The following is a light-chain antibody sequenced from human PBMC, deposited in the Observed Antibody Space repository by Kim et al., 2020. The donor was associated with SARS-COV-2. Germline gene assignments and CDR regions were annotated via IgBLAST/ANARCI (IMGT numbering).Light chain of an antibody. CDR2: VNCDGSH. J-gene: IGLJ3*02. CDR1: TGSCTYT. Sequence: APFKPTSPLGTGSCTYTIAWLPQQPEKGPRYLMKVNCDGSHSKGGVIPDRFSGSSSGAERYLTISSLQSDDEADYCCQTWGTGFRMFGGGTKLTVL. CDR3: QTWGTGFRM. V-gene: IGLV4-69*01.